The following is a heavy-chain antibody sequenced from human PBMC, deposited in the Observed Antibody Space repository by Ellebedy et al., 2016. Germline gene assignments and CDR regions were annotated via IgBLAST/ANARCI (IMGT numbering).Heavy chain of an antibody. Sequence: GGSLRLSXAASGFTFDDYAMHWVRQAPGKGLEWVSGISWNSGSIGYADSVKGRFTISRDNAKNTLYLQMNSLRAEDTAVYYCARDLGSITVWGQGTLVTVSS. CDR3: ARDLGSITV. CDR2: ISWNSGSI. D-gene: IGHD6-19*01. V-gene: IGHV3-9*01. CDR1: GFTFDDYA. J-gene: IGHJ4*02.